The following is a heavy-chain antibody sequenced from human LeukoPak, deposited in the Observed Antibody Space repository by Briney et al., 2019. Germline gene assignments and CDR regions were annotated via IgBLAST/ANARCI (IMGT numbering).Heavy chain of an antibody. V-gene: IGHV4-59*01. Sequence: SETLSLTCTVSGGSISSYYWSWIRQPPGKGLEWIGCIYYTGSTNYNPSLKSRVTISVDTSKNQFSLKLSSVTDADTAVYYCATGGAYSSVDYWGQGTLVTVSS. CDR1: GGSISSYY. CDR2: IYYTGST. CDR3: ATGGAYSSVDY. D-gene: IGHD6-19*01. J-gene: IGHJ4*02.